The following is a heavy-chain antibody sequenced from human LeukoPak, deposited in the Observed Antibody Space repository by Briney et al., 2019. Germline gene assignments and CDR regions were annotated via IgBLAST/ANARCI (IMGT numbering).Heavy chain of an antibody. Sequence: GGSLRLSCAASGFTFSSYSMNWVRQAPGKGPHLVSVINGSGGNTHYADSVKGRFTVSRDNSKSALYLQMNSLRVEGTAVYYCVRLTTVTDYWGQGTLVAVSS. J-gene: IGHJ4*02. V-gene: IGHV3-21*04. D-gene: IGHD4-17*01. CDR2: INGSGGNT. CDR1: GFTFSSYS. CDR3: VRLTTVTDY.